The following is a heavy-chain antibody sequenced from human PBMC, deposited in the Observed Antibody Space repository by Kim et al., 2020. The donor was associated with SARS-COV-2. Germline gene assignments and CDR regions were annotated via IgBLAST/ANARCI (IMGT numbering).Heavy chain of an antibody. D-gene: IGHD6-19*01. V-gene: IGHV4-59*01. Sequence: SETLSLICTVSGVSISTYHWTWIRQPPGKPLEWIGYIYYTGSDNYNPSLKSRVTMSLDTATNQFSLKLSSVTTADAAVYYCAKWAYTSGWGGFDYWGQGILVTVSS. CDR1: GVSISTYH. CDR3: AKWAYTSGWGGFDY. CDR2: IYYTGSD. J-gene: IGHJ4*02.